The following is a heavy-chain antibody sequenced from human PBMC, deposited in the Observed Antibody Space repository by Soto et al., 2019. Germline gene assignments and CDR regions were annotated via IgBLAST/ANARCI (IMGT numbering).Heavy chain of an antibody. J-gene: IGHJ5*02. CDR2: ISYDGSNK. CDR3: ARVGSGSYSLFVWFGP. CDR1: GFTFSSYA. D-gene: IGHD1-26*01. Sequence: QVQLVESGGGVVQPGRSLRLSCAASGFTFSSYAMHWVRQAPGKGLVWVAVISYDGSNKYYADSVKGRFTISRDNSKNTLYLQMNSLRAEGTAVYYCARVGSGSYSLFVWFGPWGQGTLVTVSS. V-gene: IGHV3-30-3*01.